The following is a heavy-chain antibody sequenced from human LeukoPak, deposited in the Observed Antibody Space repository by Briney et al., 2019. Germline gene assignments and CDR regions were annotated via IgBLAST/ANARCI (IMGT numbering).Heavy chain of an antibody. CDR2: IIPIFGTA. CDR1: GGTFSSYA. Sequence: SVKASCKASGGTFSSYAISWVRQAPGQGLEWMGGIIPIFGTANYAQKFQGRVTITADKSTSTAYMELSSLRSEDTAVWYCARGPAGPSYYFDYWGQGTLVTVSS. D-gene: IGHD3-10*01. J-gene: IGHJ4*02. V-gene: IGHV1-69*06. CDR3: ARGPAGPSYYFDY.